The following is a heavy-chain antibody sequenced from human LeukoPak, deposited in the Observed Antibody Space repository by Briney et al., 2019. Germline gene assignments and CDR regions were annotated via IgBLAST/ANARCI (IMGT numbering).Heavy chain of an antibody. CDR2: IIPIFGTA. CDR3: ARDAYDSSGYYPYYFDY. CDR1: GGTFSSYA. J-gene: IGHJ4*02. D-gene: IGHD3-22*01. Sequence: SVKVSCKASGGTFSSYAISWVRQAPGQGLEWMGGIIPIFGTASYAQKFQGRVTITTDESTSTAYMELSSLRSEDTAVYYCARDAYDSSGYYPYYFDYWGQGTLVTVSS. V-gene: IGHV1-69*05.